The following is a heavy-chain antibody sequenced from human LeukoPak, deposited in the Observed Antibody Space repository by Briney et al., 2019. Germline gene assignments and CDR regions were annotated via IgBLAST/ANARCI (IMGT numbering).Heavy chain of an antibody. V-gene: IGHV3-73*01. J-gene: IGHJ6*03. Sequence: GGSLRLSCAASGFTFSGSAMHWVRQASGKGLEWVGRIRSKANSYATAYAASVKGRFTISRDDSKNTAYLQMNSVKTEDTAVYYCTRRRDGYNSAYYYYYMDVWGKGTTVTVSS. D-gene: IGHD5-24*01. CDR2: IRSKANSYAT. CDR3: TRRRDGYNSAYYYYYMDV. CDR1: GFTFSGSA.